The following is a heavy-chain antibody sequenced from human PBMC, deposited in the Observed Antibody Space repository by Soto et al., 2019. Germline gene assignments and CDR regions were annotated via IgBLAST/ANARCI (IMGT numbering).Heavy chain of an antibody. CDR1: GGTFGSDA. CDR3: ARDRTDSGYYTNWLDP. V-gene: IGHV1-69*06. Sequence: ASVKVSCKAPGGTFGSDAITWVRQAPGQGLEWVGRIIPIFGTTNYAQNLQGRVTISADKSTLTSYMELHSLTSDDTALYYCARDRTDSGYYTNWLDPWGQGTQVTFSS. D-gene: IGHD3-22*01. CDR2: IIPIFGTT. J-gene: IGHJ5*02.